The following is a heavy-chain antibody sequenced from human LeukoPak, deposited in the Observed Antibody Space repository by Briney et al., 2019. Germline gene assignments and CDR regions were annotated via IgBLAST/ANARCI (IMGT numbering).Heavy chain of an antibody. CDR3: ARGRIAAAGTMGY. CDR2: ISSSSSSYI. Sequence: GGSLRLSCAASGFTFSSYSMNWVRQAPGKGLEWVSSISSSSSSYIYYADSVKGRFTISRDNAKNSLYLQMNSLRAEDTAVYYCARGRIAAAGTMGYWGQGTLVTVSS. D-gene: IGHD6-13*01. J-gene: IGHJ4*02. V-gene: IGHV3-21*01. CDR1: GFTFSSYS.